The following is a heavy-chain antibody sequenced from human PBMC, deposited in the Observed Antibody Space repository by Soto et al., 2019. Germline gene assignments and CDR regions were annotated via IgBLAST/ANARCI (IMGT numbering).Heavy chain of an antibody. Sequence: GGSLRLSXAASGFSLRDYGMHWVRQAPGKGLEYVAAVSDDGSEQYYADSVRGRFTISRDNSKNTVYLQLDSLTTGDTAVYYCARDPTGGYFHYDYWGQGALVTVSS. CDR1: GFSLRDYG. CDR2: VSDDGSEQ. D-gene: IGHD1-26*01. J-gene: IGHJ4*02. CDR3: ARDPTGGYFHYDY. V-gene: IGHV3-30*17.